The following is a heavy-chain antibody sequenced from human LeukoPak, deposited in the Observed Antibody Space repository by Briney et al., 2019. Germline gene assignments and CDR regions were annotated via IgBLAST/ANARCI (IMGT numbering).Heavy chain of an antibody. CDR2: IWYDGSNK. Sequence: PGRSLRLXCAASGFTFSSYGMHWVRQAPGKGLESVAVIWYDGSNKYYADSVKGRFTISRDNSKNTLYLQMNSLRAEDTAVYYCAKVTGSGSQRWGQGTLVTVSS. CDR3: AKVTGSGSQR. CDR1: GFTFSSYG. V-gene: IGHV3-33*06. J-gene: IGHJ4*02. D-gene: IGHD3-10*01.